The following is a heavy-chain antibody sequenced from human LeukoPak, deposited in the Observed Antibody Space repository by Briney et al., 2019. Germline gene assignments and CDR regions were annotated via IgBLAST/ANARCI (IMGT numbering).Heavy chain of an antibody. CDR2: ISSSGSTI. Sequence: GGSLRLSCAASGFTFSSYEMNWVRQAPGKGLEWVSYISSSGSTIYYADSVKGRFTISRDNAKNSLYLQMNSLRAEDTAVYYCARDVGGYDSDYWGQGTLATVSS. CDR1: GFTFSSYE. CDR3: ARDVGGYDSDY. V-gene: IGHV3-48*03. J-gene: IGHJ4*02. D-gene: IGHD5-12*01.